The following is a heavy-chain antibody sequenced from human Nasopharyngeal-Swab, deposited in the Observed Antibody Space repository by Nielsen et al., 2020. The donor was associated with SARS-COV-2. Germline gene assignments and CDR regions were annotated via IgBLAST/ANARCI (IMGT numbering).Heavy chain of an antibody. V-gene: IGHV1-69*13. CDR2: IFPIFGTS. CDR1: GGTFSSYA. CDR3: ARGGIVGATEFDY. J-gene: IGHJ4*02. Sequence: SVKVSCKASGGTFSSYAISWVRQAPGQGLEWMGGIFPIFGTSNYAQKFQGRVTITADESTSTAYMELSSLRSEDTAVYYCARGGIVGATEFDYWGQGTLVTVSS. D-gene: IGHD1-26*01.